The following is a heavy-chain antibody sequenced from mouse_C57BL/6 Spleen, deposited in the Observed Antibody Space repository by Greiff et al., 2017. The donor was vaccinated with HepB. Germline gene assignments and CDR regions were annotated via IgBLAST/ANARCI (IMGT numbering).Heavy chain of an antibody. J-gene: IGHJ2*01. CDR1: GYTFTSYG. CDR2: IYPRSGNT. CDR3: ARRREGITTFDY. D-gene: IGHD1-1*01. V-gene: IGHV1-81*01. Sequence: VQRVESGAELARPGASVKLSCKASGYTFTSYGISWVKQRTGQGLEWIGEIYPRSGNTYYNEKFKGKATLTADKSSSTAYMELRSLTSEDSAVYFCARRREGITTFDYWGQGTTLTVSS.